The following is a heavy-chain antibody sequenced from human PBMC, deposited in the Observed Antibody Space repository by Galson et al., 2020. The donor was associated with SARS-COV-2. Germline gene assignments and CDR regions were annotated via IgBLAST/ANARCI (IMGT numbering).Heavy chain of an antibody. J-gene: IGHJ4*02. V-gene: IGHV5-51*01. Sequence: GESLKISCQASGYSFTNYWIGWVRQMPGKGLEWMGIIYPDDSHTIYSPSFRGQVTISGDKSLSTAYLHWSSLKASDTAMYYCARHGASSGWYEGIDYWGQGTLVTVSS. CDR1: GYSFTNYW. D-gene: IGHD6-19*01. CDR2: IYPDDSHT. CDR3: ARHGASSGWYEGIDY.